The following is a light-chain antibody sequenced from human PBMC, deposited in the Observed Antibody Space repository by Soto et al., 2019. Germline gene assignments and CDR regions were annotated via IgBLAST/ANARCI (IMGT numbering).Light chain of an antibody. CDR3: QQYNSYPS. CDR1: QSISSW. CDR2: KAS. Sequence: DLQMTQSPSTLSASVGDRVTITCRASQSISSWLAWYQQKPGKAPKLLIYKASSLESGVPSRFSGSGSAKEFTITISSPQPDDFATYYCQQYNSYPSFGGGTKVEIK. J-gene: IGKJ4*01. V-gene: IGKV1-5*03.